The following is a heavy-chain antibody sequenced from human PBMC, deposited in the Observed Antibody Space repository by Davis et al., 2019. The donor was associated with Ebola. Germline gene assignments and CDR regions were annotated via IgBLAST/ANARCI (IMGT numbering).Heavy chain of an antibody. V-gene: IGHV3-33*01. CDR1: GFNFRSYG. Sequence: GESLKISCAASGFNFRSYGMHWVRQAPDKGLEWVAVIWYDGSRKYYGDSVKGRFTISRDNSDNMLYLQMNSLRAEDTAVYYCAMPDCSGADCFSVYIKSWGQGTLVTVSS. CDR2: IWYDGSRK. D-gene: IGHD2-21*02. J-gene: IGHJ4*02. CDR3: AMPDCSGADCFSVYIKS.